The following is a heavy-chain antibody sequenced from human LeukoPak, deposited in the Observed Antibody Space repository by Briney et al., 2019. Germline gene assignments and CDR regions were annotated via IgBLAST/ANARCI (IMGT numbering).Heavy chain of an antibody. Sequence: PSETLSLTCAVYGGSFSGYYWSWIRQPPGKGLEWIGEINHSGSTYYNPSLKSRVTISVDTSKNQFSLKLSSVTAADTAVYYCARDAGYDPDWFDPWGQGTLVTVSS. CDR2: INHSGST. CDR1: GGSFSGYY. D-gene: IGHD3-3*01. J-gene: IGHJ5*02. V-gene: IGHV4-34*01. CDR3: ARDAGYDPDWFDP.